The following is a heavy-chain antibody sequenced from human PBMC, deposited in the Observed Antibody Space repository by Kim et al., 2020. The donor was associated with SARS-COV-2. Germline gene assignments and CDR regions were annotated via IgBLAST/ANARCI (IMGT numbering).Heavy chain of an antibody. CDR1: GGSISSSSYY. Sequence: SETLSLTCTVSGGSISSSSYYWGWIRQPPGKGLEWIGCIYYSGSTYYNPSLRRRVTISVDTSKNQFSLKLSSVTAADTAVYYCARRTEDYDYVWGSYRYYFDYWGQGTLVTVSS. V-gene: IGHV4-39*01. D-gene: IGHD3-16*02. J-gene: IGHJ4*02. CDR2: IYYSGST. CDR3: ARRTEDYDYVWGSYRYYFDY.